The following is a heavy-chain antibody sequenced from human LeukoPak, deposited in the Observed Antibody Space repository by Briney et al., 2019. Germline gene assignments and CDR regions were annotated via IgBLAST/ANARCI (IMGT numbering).Heavy chain of an antibody. D-gene: IGHD3-10*01. Sequence: SETLSLTCTVSGGSISGHYWGWIRQPPGKGLEWIGCIYYTGDTNYIPSLESRVTISVDTSKNQFSLKLGSVTAADTAIYYCVRVVTGSVDYWGQGALVTVSS. J-gene: IGHJ4*02. CDR2: IYYTGDT. V-gene: IGHV4-59*11. CDR1: GGSISGHY. CDR3: VRVVTGSVDY.